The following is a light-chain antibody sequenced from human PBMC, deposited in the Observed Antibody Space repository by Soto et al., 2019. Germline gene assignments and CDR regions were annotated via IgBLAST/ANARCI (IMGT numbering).Light chain of an antibody. V-gene: IGLV2-14*01. CDR2: AVS. CDR3: SSYTSYSPYV. Sequence: QSALTQPASVSGSPGQSITISCTGTSSDVGGYNYVSWYQQHPGKAPKLIIYAVSKRPSGVSNRFSGSKSGNTASLTISGLQAEDEAEYYCSSYTSYSPYVFGTGTKVTVL. J-gene: IGLJ1*01. CDR1: SSDVGGYNY.